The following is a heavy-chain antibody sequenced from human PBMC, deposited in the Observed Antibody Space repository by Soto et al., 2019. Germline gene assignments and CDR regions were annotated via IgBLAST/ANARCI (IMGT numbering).Heavy chain of an antibody. V-gene: IGHV1-69*13. D-gene: IGHD2-15*01. CDR2: IIPIFGTA. CDR1: GGTFSSYA. J-gene: IGHJ6*02. Sequence: GASVKVSCKASGGTFSSYAISWVRQAPGQGLEWMGGIIPIFGTANYAQKFQGRVTITADESTSTAYMELSSLSSEDTAVYYCARDPIVVVAASYYYYGMDVWGQGTTVTVSS. CDR3: ARDPIVVVAASYYYYGMDV.